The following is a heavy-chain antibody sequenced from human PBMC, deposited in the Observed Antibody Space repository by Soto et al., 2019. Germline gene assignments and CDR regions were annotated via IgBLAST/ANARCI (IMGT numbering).Heavy chain of an antibody. D-gene: IGHD6-19*01. V-gene: IGHV4-34*01. J-gene: IGHJ5*02. CDR1: GGSFSGYY. CDR2: INHSGST. Sequence: WETLSLTCAVYGGSFSGYYWSWIGQPPGKGLEWIGEINHSGSTNYNPSLKSRVTISVDTSKNQFTRKLSSVTAADTAVYYCAEGGYSSERENWFDPWGQGPLVTVSS. CDR3: AEGGYSSERENWFDP.